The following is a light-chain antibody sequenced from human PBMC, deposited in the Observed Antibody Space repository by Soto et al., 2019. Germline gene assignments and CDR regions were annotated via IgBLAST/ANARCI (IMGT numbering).Light chain of an antibody. CDR3: QSYDSSLSGYV. Sequence: QSVLTQPPSVSGAPGQRVTISCTGSSSNIGAGYDVHWYQQLPGTAPKLLIYGNSNRPSGVPDRFSGSKSGTSASLAITGFQAEDEADYYCQSYDSSLSGYVFGTVTKLTVL. V-gene: IGLV1-40*01. CDR1: SSNIGAGYD. J-gene: IGLJ1*01. CDR2: GNS.